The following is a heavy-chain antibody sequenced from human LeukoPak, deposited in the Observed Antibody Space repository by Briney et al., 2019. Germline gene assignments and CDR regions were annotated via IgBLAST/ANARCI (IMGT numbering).Heavy chain of an antibody. CDR3: AKLGAYRVYSFIDF. J-gene: IGHJ4*02. CDR2: MSGSGYYT. Sequence: GGSLRLSCAASGFAFSNFAMSWVRQAPGKGLEWVSAMSGSGYYTYYVESVKGRFTISRDNSKNTLYLHMNSLRADDTAVYYCAKLGAYRVYSFIDFWGQGIPVTVSS. D-gene: IGHD3-16*01. CDR1: GFAFSNFA. V-gene: IGHV3-23*01.